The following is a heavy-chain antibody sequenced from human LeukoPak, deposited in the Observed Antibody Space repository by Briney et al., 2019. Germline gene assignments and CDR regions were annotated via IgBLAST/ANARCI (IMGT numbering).Heavy chain of an antibody. J-gene: IGHJ4*02. CDR2: IIPILGIA. Sequence: ASVKVSCKASGGTFSSYAISWVRQAPGQGLEWMGRIIPILGIANYAQKFQGRVTITADKSTSTAYMELSSLRSDDTAVYYCARWTAGYTSSYYYFDYWGQGTLVTVSS. D-gene: IGHD6-13*01. CDR1: GGTFSSYA. V-gene: IGHV1-69*04. CDR3: ARWTAGYTSSYYYFDY.